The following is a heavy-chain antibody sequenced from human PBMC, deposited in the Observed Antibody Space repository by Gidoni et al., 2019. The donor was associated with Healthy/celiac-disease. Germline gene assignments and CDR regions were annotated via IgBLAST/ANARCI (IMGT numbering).Heavy chain of an antibody. CDR3: STGGAALYYYGMDV. Sequence: EVQLLESGGGLVQPGGSLSISCAASGFTFSSYAMSWVRQAPGKGLGWVSAISGSGGSTYYADSVKGRFTISRDNSKNTLYLQMNSLRAEDTAVYYCSTGGAALYYYGMDVWGQGTTVTVSS. D-gene: IGHD4-17*01. CDR1: GFTFSSYA. J-gene: IGHJ6*02. CDR2: ISGSGGST. V-gene: IGHV3-23*01.